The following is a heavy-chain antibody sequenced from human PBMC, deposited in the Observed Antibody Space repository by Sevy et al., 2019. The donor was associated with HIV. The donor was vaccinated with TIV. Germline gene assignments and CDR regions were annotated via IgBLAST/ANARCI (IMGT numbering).Heavy chain of an antibody. CDR2: ISSSGSNI. CDR3: SRFLVLGWFDS. Sequence: GGSLRLSCAASGFTFSSYSMNWVRQAPGKGLEWVSSISSSGSNIYYADSVKGRFTISRDNAKNSLYLQMNSLRAEDTAVYYCSRFLVLGWFDSWGQGTLVTVSS. V-gene: IGHV3-21*01. J-gene: IGHJ5*01. CDR1: GFTFSSYS.